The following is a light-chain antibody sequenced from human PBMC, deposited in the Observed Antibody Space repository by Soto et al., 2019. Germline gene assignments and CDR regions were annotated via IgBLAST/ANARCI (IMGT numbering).Light chain of an antibody. CDR2: EVS. CDR3: SSYTTSSTWV. CDR1: SSDVGAYNY. V-gene: IGLV2-14*01. Sequence: QSALTQPASVSGSLGQSITISCTGTSSDVGAYNYVSWYQQHPGKAPKFMIYEVSNRPAGVSNRFSGSKSGNTAYLTISGLQAEDEADYYCSSYTTSSTWVFGGGTKLTVL. J-gene: IGLJ3*02.